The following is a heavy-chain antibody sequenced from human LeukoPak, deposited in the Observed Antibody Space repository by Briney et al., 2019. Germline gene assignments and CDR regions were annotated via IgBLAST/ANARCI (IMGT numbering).Heavy chain of an antibody. J-gene: IGHJ5*02. CDR2: LYYSGST. V-gene: IGHV4-59*01. CDR3: AREMVRGVIEGWFDP. Sequence: SETLSLTCTVSGGSISSYYWSWIRQPPGKGLEWIGYLYYSGSTNYNPSLKSRVTISVDTSKNQFSLKLSSVTAADTAVYYCAREMVRGVIEGWFDPWGQGTLVTVSS. D-gene: IGHD3-10*01. CDR1: GGSISSYY.